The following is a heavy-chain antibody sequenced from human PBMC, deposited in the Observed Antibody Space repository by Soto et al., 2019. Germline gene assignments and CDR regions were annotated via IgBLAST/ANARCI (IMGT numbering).Heavy chain of an antibody. D-gene: IGHD6-13*01. J-gene: IGHJ4*02. Sequence: ASVKVSCKASGVTFSSYAISWVRQAPGQGLEWMGGIIPIFGTANYAQKFQGRVTITADESTSTAYMELSSLRSEDTAVYYCATSTAAPSSSSWLFDYWGQGTLVTVSS. V-gene: IGHV1-69*13. CDR3: ATSTAAPSSSSWLFDY. CDR1: GVTFSSYA. CDR2: IIPIFGTA.